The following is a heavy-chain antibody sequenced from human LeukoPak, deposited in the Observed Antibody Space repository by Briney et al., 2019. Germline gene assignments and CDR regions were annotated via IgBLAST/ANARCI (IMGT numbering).Heavy chain of an antibody. D-gene: IGHD2-21*02. CDR3: ARLTVGLFFDA. CDR1: NDPSSNYF. J-gene: IGHJ4*02. V-gene: IGHV4-59*08. CDR2: VYFDGTT. Sequence: SETLSLTCSVSNDPSSNYFWGWVRQPPGKGLEWIGYVYFDGTTNYNPSLMDRVTISVNATKNQFSLRLNSVTALDTAVYYCARLTVGLFFDAWGQGVLVTVSA.